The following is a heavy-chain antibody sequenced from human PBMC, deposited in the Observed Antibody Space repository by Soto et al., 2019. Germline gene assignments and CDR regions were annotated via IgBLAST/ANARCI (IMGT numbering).Heavy chain of an antibody. Sequence: SQTLSLTCTISGDSVSSNSAAWNWIRQSPSRGLEWLGRTYYRSKWYNDYAVSVKSRITINPDTSKNQFSLQLNSVTPEDTAVYYCARDKVVVAARSYYGMDVWGQGTTVTVSS. D-gene: IGHD2-15*01. J-gene: IGHJ6*02. CDR3: ARDKVVVAARSYYGMDV. CDR1: GDSVSSNSAA. V-gene: IGHV6-1*01. CDR2: TYYRSKWYN.